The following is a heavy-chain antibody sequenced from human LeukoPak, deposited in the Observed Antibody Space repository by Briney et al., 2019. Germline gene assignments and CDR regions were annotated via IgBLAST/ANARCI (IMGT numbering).Heavy chain of an antibody. V-gene: IGHV3-23*01. D-gene: IGHD2-8*02. J-gene: IGHJ4*02. Sequence: GGSLRLPCAASGFTFSSYAMSWVRQAPGKGLEWVSAISGVGGSTYYTDSVKGRFTISRDNSKNTLYLQMNSLRAEDTAVYYCAKVGESGGVWKYYFDYWGQGTLVTVSS. CDR3: AKVGESGGVWKYYFDY. CDR1: GFTFSSYA. CDR2: ISGVGGST.